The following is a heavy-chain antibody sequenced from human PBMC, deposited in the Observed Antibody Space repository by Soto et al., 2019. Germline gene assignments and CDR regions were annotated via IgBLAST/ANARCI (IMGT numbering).Heavy chain of an antibody. D-gene: IGHD5-18*01. CDR2: IYHSGST. CDR1: GGSISSSNW. Sequence: SETLSLTCAVSGGSISSSNWWCWVRQPPGKGLEWIAKIYHSGSTHYNPSLKSRVTISVDKSKDQFSLKLTSVTAADTAVYYCAREGYNYDYNYWGQGTLVTVSS. J-gene: IGHJ4*02. V-gene: IGHV4-4*02. CDR3: AREGYNYDYNY.